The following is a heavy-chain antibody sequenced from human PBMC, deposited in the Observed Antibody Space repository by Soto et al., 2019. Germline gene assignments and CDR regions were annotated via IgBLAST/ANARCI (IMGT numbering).Heavy chain of an antibody. CDR3: ARERPDGARLDP. CDR1: GGSISSGDYY. D-gene: IGHD6-6*01. V-gene: IGHV4-30-4*01. J-gene: IGHJ5*02. CDR2: IYHSGST. Sequence: QVQLQESGPGLVKTSQTLSLTCTVSGGSISSGDYYWSWIRQPPGKGLEWIGYIYHSGSTYYNPSLKSRVTISVSTSKNQFSLKLSSVTAADTAVYYCARERPDGARLDPWGQGTLVTVSS.